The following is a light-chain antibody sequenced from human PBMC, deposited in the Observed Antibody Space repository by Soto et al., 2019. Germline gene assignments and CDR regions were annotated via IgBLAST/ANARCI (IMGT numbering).Light chain of an antibody. CDR3: NSYAAGNTVV. V-gene: IGLV2-8*01. J-gene: IGLJ2*01. CDR2: EVS. Sequence: QSVLTQPPSASGSPGQSVTISCTGTNSDVGGWNYVSWYQQHPGKAPKLLIYEVSKRPSGVPDRFSGSKSGSTASLTVSGLQAEDEADYYCNSYAAGNTVVFGGGTQLTVL. CDR1: NSDVGGWNY.